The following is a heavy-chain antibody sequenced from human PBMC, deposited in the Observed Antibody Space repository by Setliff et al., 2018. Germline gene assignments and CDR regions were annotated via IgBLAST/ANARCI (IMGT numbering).Heavy chain of an antibody. CDR1: GGTFSSYA. CDR2: IIPIFGTA. V-gene: IGHV1-69*06. CDR3: ASLSLGFTIFGVVIIDPYFDY. Sequence: SVKVSCKASGGTFSSYAISWVRQAPGQGLGWMGRIIPIFGTANYAQKFQGRVTITADKSTSTAYMELSSLRSEDTAVYYCASLSLGFTIFGVVIIDPYFDYWGQGTLVTVSS. J-gene: IGHJ4*02. D-gene: IGHD3-3*01.